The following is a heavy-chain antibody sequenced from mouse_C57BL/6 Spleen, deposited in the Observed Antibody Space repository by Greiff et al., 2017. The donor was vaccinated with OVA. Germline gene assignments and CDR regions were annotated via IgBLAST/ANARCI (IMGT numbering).Heavy chain of an antibody. CDR3: ARRTVVATPYWYFDV. D-gene: IGHD1-1*01. Sequence: VESGGDLVKPGGSLKLSCAASGFTFSSYGMSWVRQTPDKRLEWVATISSGGSYTYYPDSVKGRFTISRDNAKNTLYRQMSSLKSEYTAMYYCARRTVVATPYWYFDVWGTGTTVTVSS. CDR1: GFTFSSYG. V-gene: IGHV5-6*02. J-gene: IGHJ1*03. CDR2: ISSGGSYT.